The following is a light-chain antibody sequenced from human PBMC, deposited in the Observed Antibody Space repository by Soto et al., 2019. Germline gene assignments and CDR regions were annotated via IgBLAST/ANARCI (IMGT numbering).Light chain of an antibody. V-gene: IGKV3-20*01. CDR2: GAA. CDR1: QSVRSIY. Sequence: EIVLTQFPGTLSLSPGERATLSCRASQSVRSIYLACYQQKPVQAPTRLLNGAASRGAASPHSSSGSGSGTAFTLPTIRLEPEDDAVDYCQQYDSTPWTFGQGTKVDIK. J-gene: IGKJ1*01. CDR3: QQYDSTPWT.